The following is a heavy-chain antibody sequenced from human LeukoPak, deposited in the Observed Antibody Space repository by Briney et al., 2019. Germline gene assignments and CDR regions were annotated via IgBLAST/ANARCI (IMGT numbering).Heavy chain of an antibody. CDR2: ISGSGGST. D-gene: IGHD3-10*01. CDR1: GFTFSSYA. V-gene: IGHV3-23*01. Sequence: QSGGSLRLSCAASGFTFSSYAMSWVRQAPGKGLEWVSAISGSGGSTYYADSVKGRFAISRDNSKNTLYLQMNSLRAEDTAVYYCAKDWRPGAYFDLWGRGTLVTVSS. J-gene: IGHJ2*01. CDR3: AKDWRPGAYFDL.